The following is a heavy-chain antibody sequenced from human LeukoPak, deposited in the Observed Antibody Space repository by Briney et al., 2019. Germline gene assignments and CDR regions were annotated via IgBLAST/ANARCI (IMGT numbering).Heavy chain of an antibody. CDR2: IGSRANTYAT. CDR1: GFTFSGSA. Sequence: PGGSLRLSCAASGFTFSGSAMHWVRQASGKGLEWVGRIGSRANTYATAYAESVKGRFTISRDDPKNRAYLQMNSLKTEDTAVYYCTRHSDSSGWYAGIDAFDIWGQGTVVTVSS. CDR3: TRHSDSSGWYAGIDAFDI. V-gene: IGHV3-73*01. J-gene: IGHJ3*02. D-gene: IGHD6-19*01.